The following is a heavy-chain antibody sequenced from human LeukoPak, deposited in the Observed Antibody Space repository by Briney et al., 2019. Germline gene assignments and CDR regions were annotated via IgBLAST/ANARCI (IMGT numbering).Heavy chain of an antibody. V-gene: IGHV1-2*02. CDR2: INPNSGGT. Sequence: ASVKVSCKASGYTFTDYYMHWVRQAPGQGLEWMGWINPNSGGTNYAQKFQGRVTMTRDTSISTAYMELSRLRSDDTAVYYCARDLAVAGHKPNWFDPWGQGTLVTVSS. CDR1: GYTFTDYY. CDR3: ARDLAVAGHKPNWFDP. D-gene: IGHD6-19*01. J-gene: IGHJ5*02.